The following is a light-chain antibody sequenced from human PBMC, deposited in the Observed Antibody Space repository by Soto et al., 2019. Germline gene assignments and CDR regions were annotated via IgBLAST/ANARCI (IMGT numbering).Light chain of an antibody. V-gene: IGKV3-20*01. CDR1: QGGGIY. J-gene: IGKJ1*01. CDR2: GAS. Sequence: EIVLTQSPAILSLSPGERATLSCRASQGGGIYLAWCQQKPGQAPRLLIYGASTRATGIPARFSGSGSGTGFILTISILVPADFAVYYCEQYGIPLWPFGQGTTVDIK. CDR3: EQYGIPLWP.